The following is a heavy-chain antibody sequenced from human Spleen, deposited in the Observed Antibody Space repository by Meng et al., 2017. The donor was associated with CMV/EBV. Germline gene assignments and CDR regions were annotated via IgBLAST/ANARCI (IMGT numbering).Heavy chain of an antibody. D-gene: IGHD2-8*01. CDR1: GGSFSGYY. Sequence: SETLSLTCAVYGGSFSGYYWSWIRQPPGKGLEWIGEINHSGSTNYNPSLKSRVTISVDTSQNQFSLRLSSVTAADTAVYYCARVYGKGDWFDPWGQGTLVTVSS. CDR3: ARVYGKGDWFDP. J-gene: IGHJ5*02. CDR2: INHSGST. V-gene: IGHV4-34*01.